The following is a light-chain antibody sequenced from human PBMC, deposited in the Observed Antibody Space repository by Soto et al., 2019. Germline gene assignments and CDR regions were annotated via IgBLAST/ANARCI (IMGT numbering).Light chain of an antibody. CDR2: GAS. CDR1: QGVSRY. CDR3: QQRSNWPSIA. Sequence: SPATISLSPRERATISSRASQGVSRYLAWHQQTPGQAPGLLIYGASDWASGIPARFSGSWSGTDFTLTIMSLEPEDFAVYYCQQRSNWPSIAFGQGTRLE. V-gene: IGKV3-11*01. J-gene: IGKJ5*01.